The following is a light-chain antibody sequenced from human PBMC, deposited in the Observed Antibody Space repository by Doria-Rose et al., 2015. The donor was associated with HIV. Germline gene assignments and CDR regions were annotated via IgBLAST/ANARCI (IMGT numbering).Light chain of an antibody. CDR3: QSYDSSLSGSYV. V-gene: IGLV1-40*01. J-gene: IGLJ1*01. CDR1: SSNTGADYG. Sequence: QSVLTQPPSVSGAPGQRVTISCTGSSSNTGADYGVHWYQQLPGTAPKLLIYGNSNRPSGVPDRFSGSKSGTSASLAITGLQAEDEADYYCQSYDSSLSGSYVFGTGTKVTVL. CDR2: GNS.